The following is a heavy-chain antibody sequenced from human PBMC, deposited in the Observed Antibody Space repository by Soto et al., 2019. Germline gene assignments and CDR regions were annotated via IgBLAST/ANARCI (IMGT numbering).Heavy chain of an antibody. CDR1: GGTFSSYA. D-gene: IGHD6-19*01. V-gene: IGHV1-69*13. CDR3: ARDGRSGAVADYNWFDP. CDR2: IIPIFGTA. Sequence: SVKVSCKASGGTFSSYAISWVRQAPGQGLEWMGGIIPIFGTANYAQKFQGRVTITADESTSTAYMELSSLRSEDTAVYYCARDGRSGAVADYNWFDPWGQGTLVTVSS. J-gene: IGHJ5*02.